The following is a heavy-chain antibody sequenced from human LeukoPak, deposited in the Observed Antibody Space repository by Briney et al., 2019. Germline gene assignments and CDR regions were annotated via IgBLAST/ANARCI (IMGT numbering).Heavy chain of an antibody. CDR3: ARGGEGYNDDAFEV. D-gene: IGHD5-24*01. Sequence: PSETLSLTCTVSGDSIRSHYCAWIRQSPGEGLEWIGHIYNSATTDYNPSFKSRVAISLDTSKKQFSLKMTSVTALDSAVYYCARGGEGYNDDAFEVWGLGTAVTVSS. J-gene: IGHJ3*01. CDR2: IYNSATT. V-gene: IGHV4-59*11. CDR1: GDSIRSHY.